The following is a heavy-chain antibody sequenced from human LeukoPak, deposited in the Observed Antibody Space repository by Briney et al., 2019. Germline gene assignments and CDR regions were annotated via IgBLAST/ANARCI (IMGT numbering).Heavy chain of an antibody. Sequence: SETLSLTCTVSGGSISSSSYYWGWIRQPPGKGLEWIGSIYYSGSTYYNPSLKSRVTISVDTSKKQFSLKLSSVTAADTAVYYCARPYCSAGNCYSNFDSWGQGTLVTVSS. V-gene: IGHV4-39*07. CDR3: ARPYCSAGNCYSNFDS. D-gene: IGHD2-15*01. CDR1: GGSISSSSYY. CDR2: IYYSGST. J-gene: IGHJ4*02.